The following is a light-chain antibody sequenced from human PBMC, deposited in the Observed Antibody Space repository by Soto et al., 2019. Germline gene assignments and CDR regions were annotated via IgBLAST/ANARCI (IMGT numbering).Light chain of an antibody. CDR1: SSDVGGYNY. Sequence: QSVLTQPRSVSGSPGQSVTISCTGTSSDVGGYNYVSWYQQHPGKAPKLMIYDVGKRPSGVPDRFSGSKSGNTASLTISGLQAEDEADYYCCSYAGSYTHVFGTGTKVTVL. CDR2: DVG. V-gene: IGLV2-11*01. J-gene: IGLJ1*01. CDR3: CSYAGSYTHV.